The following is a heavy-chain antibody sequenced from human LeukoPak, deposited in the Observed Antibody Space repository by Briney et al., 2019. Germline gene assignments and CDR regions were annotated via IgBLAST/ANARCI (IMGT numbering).Heavy chain of an antibody. CDR1: GYSFTGYS. CDR2: INPNSGGT. V-gene: IGHV1-2*02. J-gene: IGHJ4*02. Sequence: GASVKVSCKASGYSFTGYSKHWVRQAPGQGLEWMGWINPNSGGTKFAQKFQGRVTMTRDTSISTAYMEVSRLRSDDTAVYYCATQNNSYFDYWGQGTLVTVSS. CDR3: ATQNNSYFDY. D-gene: IGHD1-20*01.